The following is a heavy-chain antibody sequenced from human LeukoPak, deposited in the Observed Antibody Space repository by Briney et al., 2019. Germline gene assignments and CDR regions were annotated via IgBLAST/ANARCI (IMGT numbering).Heavy chain of an antibody. Sequence: PSETLSLTCTVSGYSISSGYYWGWIRQPPGKGLEWIGSIYHSGSTYYNPSLKSRVTISVDTSKNQFSLKLSSVTAADTAVYYCARLTPVPAATYAFDIWGQGTMVTVSS. V-gene: IGHV4-38-2*02. J-gene: IGHJ3*02. CDR1: GYSISSGYY. CDR3: ARLTPVPAATYAFDI. D-gene: IGHD2-2*01. CDR2: IYHSGST.